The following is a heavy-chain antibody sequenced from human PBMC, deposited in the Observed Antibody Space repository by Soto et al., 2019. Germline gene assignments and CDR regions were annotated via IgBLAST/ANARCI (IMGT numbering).Heavy chain of an antibody. D-gene: IGHD3-10*01. V-gene: IGHV4-31*03. Sequence: SETLSLTCTVSGDSINSGGYYWTWMRHHPGKGLEWIGYIYYSGSTYYHPSLKSRVTISIDTSRNQFSLNLTSVTAADTAVYYCARAPPGPSPRWVLWGQGTTVTVSS. CDR3: ARAPPGPSPRWVL. CDR2: IYYSGST. J-gene: IGHJ6*02. CDR1: GDSINSGGYY.